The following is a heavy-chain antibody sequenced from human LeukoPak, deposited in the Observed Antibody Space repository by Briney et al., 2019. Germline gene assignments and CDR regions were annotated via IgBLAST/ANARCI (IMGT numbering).Heavy chain of an antibody. J-gene: IGHJ4*02. CDR1: GFTFSSYG. CDR3: AKEGLKGGGYGDYLYYFDY. V-gene: IGHV3-30*18. Sequence: GGSLRLSCAASGFTFSSYGMHWVRQAPGKGLEWVAVISYDGSNKYYADSVKGRFTISRDNSKNTLYLQMNSLRAEDTAVYYCAKEGLKGGGYGDYLYYFDYWGQGTLVTVSS. D-gene: IGHD4-17*01. CDR2: ISYDGSNK.